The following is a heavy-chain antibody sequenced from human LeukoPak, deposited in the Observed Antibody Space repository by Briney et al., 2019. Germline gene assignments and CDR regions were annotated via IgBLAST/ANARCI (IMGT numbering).Heavy chain of an antibody. J-gene: IGHJ4*02. CDR1: GFTVSSNY. Sequence: GGSLRLSCAASGFTVSSNYMSWVRQAPGRGLEWVTVIYSGGNTYYADSVKGRFTVSRDNSKNTLYLQMNSLRAEDTAVYYCASEAYSYDRVADYWGQGTLVTVSS. CDR2: IYSGGNT. CDR3: ASEAYSYDRVADY. D-gene: IGHD3-22*01. V-gene: IGHV3-53*01.